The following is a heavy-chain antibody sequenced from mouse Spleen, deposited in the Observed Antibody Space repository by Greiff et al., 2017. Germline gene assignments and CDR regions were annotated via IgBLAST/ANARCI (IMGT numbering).Heavy chain of an antibody. J-gene: IGHJ3*01. CDR2: ISGGGGNT. Sequence: EVQGVESGGGLVKPGGSLKLSCAASGFTFSSYTMSWVRQTPEKRLEWVATISGGGGNTYYPDSVKGRFTISRDNAKNTLYLQMSSLRSEDTALYYCARHHGSAWFAYWGQGTLVTVSA. CDR3: ARHHGSAWFAY. V-gene: IGHV5-9*01. CDR1: GFTFSSYT.